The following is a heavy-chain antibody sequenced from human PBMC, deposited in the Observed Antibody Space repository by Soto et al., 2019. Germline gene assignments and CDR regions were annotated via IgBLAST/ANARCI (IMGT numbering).Heavy chain of an antibody. CDR1: GGSISSGGYY. Sequence: QVQLQESGPGLVKPSQTLSLTCTVSGGSISSGGYYWSWIRQHPGKGLEWIGYIYYSGSTYYNPSLKSXXTXPXXTSKNQFSLKLSSVTAADTAVYYCARGGGLLPLDSWGQGTLVTVSS. CDR3: ARGGGLLPLDS. J-gene: IGHJ4*02. D-gene: IGHD3-10*01. CDR2: IYYSGST. V-gene: IGHV4-31*03.